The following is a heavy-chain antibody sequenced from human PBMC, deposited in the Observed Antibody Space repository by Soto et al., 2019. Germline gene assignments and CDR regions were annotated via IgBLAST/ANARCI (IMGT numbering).Heavy chain of an antibody. CDR2: IIPMFGTT. V-gene: IGHV1-69*01. J-gene: IGHJ4*02. D-gene: IGHD1-26*01. Sequence: QVQLVQSGAEVKKPGSSVRVSCQYSGGTFRTSSINWVRQAPGQGLEWMGGIIPMFGTTTYAPEFQGRLTITADESTRSAYMELSSLRSDDTAFYYCAIDNLEDTDLGAYCFDYWGQGTLVTVSS. CDR3: AIDNLEDTDLGAYCFDY. CDR1: GGTFRTSS.